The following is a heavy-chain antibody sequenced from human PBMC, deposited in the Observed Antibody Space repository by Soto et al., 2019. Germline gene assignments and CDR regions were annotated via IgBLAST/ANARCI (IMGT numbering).Heavy chain of an antibody. CDR1: GFTFTSRA. V-gene: IGHV3-23*01. D-gene: IGHD3-22*01. J-gene: IGHJ2*01. Sequence: TGGSLRLSCAASGFTFTSRAMGWVRQAPGKGLEWVSSTSGSGGNTIYADSVKGRFTMSRDNSKNTLYLQMNSLTVDDTAVYYCARETMIVVGIAPWYFDLWGPGTLVTVSS. CDR2: TSGSGGNT. CDR3: ARETMIVVGIAPWYFDL.